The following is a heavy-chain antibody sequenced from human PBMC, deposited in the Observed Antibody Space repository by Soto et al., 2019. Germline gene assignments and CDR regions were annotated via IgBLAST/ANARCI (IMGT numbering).Heavy chain of an antibody. CDR3: ARDFEGQWLLSTALLYGMDV. J-gene: IGHJ6*02. CDR1: GFTFSSYG. CDR2: IWYDGSNK. D-gene: IGHD6-19*01. V-gene: IGHV3-33*01. Sequence: QVQLVESGGGVVQPGRSLRLSCAASGFTFSSYGMHWVRQAPGKGLEWVAVIWYDGSNKYYADSVKGRFTISRDNSKNTLYLQMNSLRAEDTAVYYCARDFEGQWLLSTALLYGMDVWGQGTTVTVSS.